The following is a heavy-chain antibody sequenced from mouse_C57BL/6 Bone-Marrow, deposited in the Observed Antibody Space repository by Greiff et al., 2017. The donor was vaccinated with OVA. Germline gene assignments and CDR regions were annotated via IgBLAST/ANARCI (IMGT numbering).Heavy chain of an antibody. CDR1: GYTFTGYW. CDR3: ARSGGLITTVVGAMDY. V-gene: IGHV1-9*01. J-gene: IGHJ4*01. D-gene: IGHD1-1*01. CDR2: ILPGSGST. Sequence: QVQLQQSGAELMKPGASVKLSCKATGYTFTGYWIEWVKQRPGHGLEWIGEILPGSGSTNYNEKFKGKATFTADTSSNTAYMQLSSLTTEDSAIYYCARSGGLITTVVGAMDYWGQGTSVTVSS.